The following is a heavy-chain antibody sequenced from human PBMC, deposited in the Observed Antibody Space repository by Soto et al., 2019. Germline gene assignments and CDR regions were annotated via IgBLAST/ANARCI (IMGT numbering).Heavy chain of an antibody. CDR2: ISGSGGST. CDR1: GFTFSSYA. Sequence: EVQLLESGGGLVQPGGSLRLSCAASGFTFSSYAMSWVRQAPGKGLEWVSAISGSGGSTYYADSVKGRFTISRDNSKNTLYLQMNSLRAEDTAVYYCAKDQRAAAGTYYYYYGMDVWGQGTTVTVSS. J-gene: IGHJ6*02. V-gene: IGHV3-23*01. D-gene: IGHD6-13*01. CDR3: AKDQRAAAGTYYYYYGMDV.